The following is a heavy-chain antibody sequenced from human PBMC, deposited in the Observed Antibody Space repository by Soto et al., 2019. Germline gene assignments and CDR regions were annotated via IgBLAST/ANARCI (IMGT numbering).Heavy chain of an antibody. J-gene: IGHJ5*02. CDR2: IGGGDDNT. V-gene: IGHV3-23*01. D-gene: IGHD1-26*01. CDR3: ASGSISCPEWENRFDP. Sequence: EAHLLESGGKLVKPGESLRLSCEASGFTFGPYAMSWVRQAPGKGLEWVSAIGGGDDNTFYTDSVRGRFTIYRDNSRNTLYLLTNRLRVKDTAMYHCASGSISCPEWENRFDPWGQGTLVTVSS. CDR1: GFTFGPYA.